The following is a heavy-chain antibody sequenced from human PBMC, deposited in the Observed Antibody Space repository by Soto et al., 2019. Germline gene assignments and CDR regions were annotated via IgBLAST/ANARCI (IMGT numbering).Heavy chain of an antibody. Sequence: SETLSLTCSVSGGSINSSSYFWGWVRQPPGKGLEWIGSIYYSGSTYYNPSLRSRVTISVDTSKNQFSLKLSSATAADTAVFYCARHYSSGSRNWFDPWGQGTLVTVSS. CDR3: ARHYSSGSRNWFDP. CDR1: GGSINSSSYF. D-gene: IGHD6-19*01. J-gene: IGHJ5*02. V-gene: IGHV4-39*01. CDR2: IYYSGST.